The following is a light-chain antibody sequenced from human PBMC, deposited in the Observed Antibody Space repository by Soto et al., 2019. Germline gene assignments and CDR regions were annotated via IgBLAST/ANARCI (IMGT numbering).Light chain of an antibody. CDR1: QSVSSK. CDR2: GAS. J-gene: IGKJ5*01. CDR3: QHYGAAPIT. V-gene: IGKV3-20*01. Sequence: EIFMTQSPATLSVSPGERSTLSCMASQSVSSKLAWYQQRPGQAPRLLIYGASSRATGIADKFSGSGSGTDFTLTISRLEPADFALYYCQHYGAAPITFGQGTRLEIK.